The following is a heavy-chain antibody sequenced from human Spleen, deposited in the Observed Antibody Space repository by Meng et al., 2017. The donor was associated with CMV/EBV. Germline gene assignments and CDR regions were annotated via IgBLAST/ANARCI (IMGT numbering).Heavy chain of an antibody. D-gene: IGHD2-2*03. V-gene: IGHV4-34*01. Sequence: GSLRLSCAVYGGSFSGYYWSWIRQPPGKGLEWIGEINHSGSTNYNPSLKSRVTISVDTSKNQFSLKLSSVTAADTAVYYCARYKGGYCSSTSCPPWAYCYYYYGMDVWGQGTTVTVSS. CDR3: ARYKGGYCSSTSCPPWAYCYYYYGMDV. J-gene: IGHJ6*02. CDR1: GGSFSGYY. CDR2: INHSGST.